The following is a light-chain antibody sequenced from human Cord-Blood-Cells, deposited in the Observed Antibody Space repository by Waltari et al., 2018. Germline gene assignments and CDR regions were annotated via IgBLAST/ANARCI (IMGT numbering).Light chain of an antibody. J-gene: IGLJ1*01. CDR1: SSTIGEHYH. Sequence: QSVLTQPPSVPGAPGHRDTITCTVTSSTIGEHYHVRSYQQLPGSAPKLLIYGNSNRPSGVPDRFSGSKSGTSASLAITGFQAEDEADYYCQSYDSSLSGYVFGTGTKVTVL. CDR2: GNS. V-gene: IGLV1-40*01. CDR3: QSYDSSLSGYV.